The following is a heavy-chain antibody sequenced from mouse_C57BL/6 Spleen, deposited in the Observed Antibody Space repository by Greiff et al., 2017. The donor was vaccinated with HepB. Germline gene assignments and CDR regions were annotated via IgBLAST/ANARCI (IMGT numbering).Heavy chain of an antibody. V-gene: IGHV1-18*01. CDR3: ARWEYGSSNQLDY. J-gene: IGHJ2*01. CDR2: INPNNGGT. CDR1: GYTFTDYY. Sequence: EVQLQQSGPELVKPGASVKLPCKASGYTFTDYYMYWVKQSLGNSLEWIGDINPNNGGTIYNQKFKGKATLTVDKSSSTAYMELRSLTTEDTAVYYCARWEYGSSNQLDYWGQGTTRTVSS. D-gene: IGHD1-1*01.